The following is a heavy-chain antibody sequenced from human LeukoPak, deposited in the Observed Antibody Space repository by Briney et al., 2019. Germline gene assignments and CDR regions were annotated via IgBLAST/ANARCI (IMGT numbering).Heavy chain of an antibody. Sequence: WASVKVSCKASGYTFMYYAISWVRQAPGQGLEWMGWISGYNGNTNYAQKLQVRVTMTTDTSTSTAYMELRSLRSDDTAVYYCARLLPSVEMATTIFDYWGQGTLVTVSS. CDR1: GYTFMYYA. CDR2: ISGYNGNT. J-gene: IGHJ4*02. CDR3: ARLLPSVEMATTIFDY. D-gene: IGHD5-24*01. V-gene: IGHV1-18*01.